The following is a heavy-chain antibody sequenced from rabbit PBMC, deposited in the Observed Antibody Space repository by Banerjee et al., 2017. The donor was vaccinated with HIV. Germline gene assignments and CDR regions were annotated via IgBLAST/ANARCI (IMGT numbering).Heavy chain of an antibody. CDR2: IYTGNGDA. Sequence: QSLEESGGDLVKPGASLTLTCTASGFSFSSSYWICWVRQAPGKGLEWIGCIYTGNGDAYYATWAKGRFTISKTSSTTVTLQMTSLTAADTATYLCARNGGGGTDYIDLWGPGTLVTVS. CDR1: GFSFSSSYW. J-gene: IGHJ4*01. D-gene: IGHD8-1*01. V-gene: IGHV1S40*01. CDR3: ARNGGGGTDYIDL.